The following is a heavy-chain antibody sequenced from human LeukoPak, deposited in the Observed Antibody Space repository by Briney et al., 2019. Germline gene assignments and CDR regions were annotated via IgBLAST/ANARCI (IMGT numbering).Heavy chain of an antibody. V-gene: IGHV1-8*03. Sequence: ASVKVSCKASGYTFASYDINWVRQATGQGLEWMGWMNPNSGSTGYAQKFQGRVTITRNTSISTAYMELSGLRSEDTAVYYCARGRTTGYPYYFEYWGQGTLVTVSS. CDR1: GYTFASYD. D-gene: IGHD1-1*01. CDR2: MNPNSGST. J-gene: IGHJ4*02. CDR3: ARGRTTGYPYYFEY.